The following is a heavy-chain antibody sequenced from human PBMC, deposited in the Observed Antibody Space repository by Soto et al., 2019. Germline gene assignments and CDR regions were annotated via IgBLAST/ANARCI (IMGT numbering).Heavy chain of an antibody. CDR2: ISYDGSNK. CDR3: ARDPDYGSGSLDLTFDY. J-gene: IGHJ4*02. CDR1: GFTFSSYA. D-gene: IGHD3-10*01. V-gene: IGHV3-30-3*01. Sequence: QVQLVESGGGVVQPGRSLRLSCAASGFTFSSYAMHWVRQAPGKGLEWVAVISYDGSNKYYADSVKGRFTISRDNSKNTLYLQVNSLRAEDTAVYYCARDPDYGSGSLDLTFDYWGQGTLVTVSS.